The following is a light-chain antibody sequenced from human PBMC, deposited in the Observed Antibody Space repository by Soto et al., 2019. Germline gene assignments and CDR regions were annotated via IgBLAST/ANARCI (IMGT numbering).Light chain of an antibody. CDR2: EGS. CDR1: SSDVGSYNL. CDR3: AAWDDSLNGRV. J-gene: IGLJ3*02. V-gene: IGLV2-23*01. Sequence: QSALTQPASVSGSPGQSITISCTGTSSDVGSYNLVSWYQQHPDKAPKLMIYEGSKRPSGVSNRFSGSKSGNTASLTISGLQAEDEADYYCAAWDDSLNGRVFGGGTKLTVL.